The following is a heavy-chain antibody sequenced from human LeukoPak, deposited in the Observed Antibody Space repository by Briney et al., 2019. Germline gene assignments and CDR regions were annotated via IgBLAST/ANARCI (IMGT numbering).Heavy chain of an antibody. Sequence: ASVKVSCKASGYTFTSYGISWVRQATGQGLEWMGWMNPNSGNTGYAQKFQGRVTMTRNTSISTAYMELSSLRSEDTAVYYCARGWYSSGWYDYWGQGTLVTVSS. CDR2: MNPNSGNT. J-gene: IGHJ4*02. D-gene: IGHD6-19*01. CDR1: GYTFTSYG. CDR3: ARGWYSSGWYDY. V-gene: IGHV1-8*02.